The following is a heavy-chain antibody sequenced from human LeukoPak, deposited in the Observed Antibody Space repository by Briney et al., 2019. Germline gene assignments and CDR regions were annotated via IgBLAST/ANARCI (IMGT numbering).Heavy chain of an antibody. Sequence: GASVKVSCKASGYTFTSYCMHWVRQAPGQGLEWMAIINPSGGITRYAQKFQGRVTMTGDTSTSTVYMELSSLRSEDTAVYYCARDPRPSYDSSDYYYPGDYWGQGTLVTVSS. J-gene: IGHJ4*02. CDR3: ARDPRPSYDSSDYYYPGDY. V-gene: IGHV1-46*01. CDR1: GYTFTSYC. CDR2: INPSGGIT. D-gene: IGHD3-22*01.